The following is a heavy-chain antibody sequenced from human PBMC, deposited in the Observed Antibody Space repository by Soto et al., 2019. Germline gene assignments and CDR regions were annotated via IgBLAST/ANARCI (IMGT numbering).Heavy chain of an antibody. Sequence: SSVNVSCKASGGTFSSYAISWVRQAPGQGLEWMGGIIPIFGTANYAQKFQGRVTITADESTSTAYMELSSLRSEDTAIYYCARGTDLYKTGNYWGQGTLVTVSS. CDR2: IIPIFGTA. D-gene: IGHD1-1*01. V-gene: IGHV1-69*13. CDR3: ARGTDLYKTGNY. J-gene: IGHJ4*02. CDR1: GGTFSSYA.